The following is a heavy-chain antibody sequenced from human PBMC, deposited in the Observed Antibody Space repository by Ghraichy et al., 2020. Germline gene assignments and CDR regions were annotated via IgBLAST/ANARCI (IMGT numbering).Heavy chain of an antibody. CDR2: IRSKANNYVT. CDR1: GFTFSDSA. Sequence: GESLNISCAASGFTFSDSALHLVRQASGKGLEWVGRIRSKANNYVTAYAAWVKGRFTISRDDSKNTAYLQMDSLKTEDTAVYYCTRGCCSGGSCTNFGYWGEGTRGTVSS. V-gene: IGHV3-73*01. D-gene: IGHD2-15*01. J-gene: IGHJ4*02. CDR3: TRGCCSGGSCTNFGY.